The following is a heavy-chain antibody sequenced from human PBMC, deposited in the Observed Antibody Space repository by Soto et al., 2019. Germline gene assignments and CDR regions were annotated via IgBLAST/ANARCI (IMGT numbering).Heavy chain of an antibody. CDR2: INHSGST. J-gene: IGHJ6*02. CDR1: GGSFRGYY. D-gene: IGHD6-13*01. Sequence: PSETLSLTCAVYGGSFRGYYWSWIRQPPGKGLEWIGEINHSGSTNYNPSLKSRVTISVDTSKNQFSLKLSSVTAADTAVYYCARANGYSSSWYTGLYYGMDVWGQGTTVTVSS. CDR3: ARANGYSSSWYTGLYYGMDV. V-gene: IGHV4-34*01.